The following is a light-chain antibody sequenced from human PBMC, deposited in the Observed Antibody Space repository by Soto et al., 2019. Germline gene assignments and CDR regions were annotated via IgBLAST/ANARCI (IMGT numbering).Light chain of an antibody. CDR1: QGLXSRY. CDR2: CAS. Sequence: IWLTQSPCALSLSPGESATLSCRASQGLXSRYLAWHQQKPGQAPRLRTDCASSSANGSPDSLSGSGSGTDFTRTISRRDPDDCDRYYWQQYGIATWTFGQGTKVDI. V-gene: IGKV3-20*01. CDR3: QQYGIATWT. J-gene: IGKJ1*01.